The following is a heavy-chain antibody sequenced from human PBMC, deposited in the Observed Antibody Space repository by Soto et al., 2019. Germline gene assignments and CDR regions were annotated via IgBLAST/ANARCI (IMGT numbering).Heavy chain of an antibody. CDR1: GYTFTSYD. J-gene: IGHJ6*03. Sequence: ASVKVSCKATGYTFTSYDINWVRQATGQGLEWMGWMNPNSGNTGYAQKFQGRVTMTRNTSISTAYMELSSLRSEDTAVYYCARAEGCSSTSCYINYYYYYMDVWGKGPTVTVSS. D-gene: IGHD2-2*02. V-gene: IGHV1-8*01. CDR3: ARAEGCSSTSCYINYYYYYMDV. CDR2: MNPNSGNT.